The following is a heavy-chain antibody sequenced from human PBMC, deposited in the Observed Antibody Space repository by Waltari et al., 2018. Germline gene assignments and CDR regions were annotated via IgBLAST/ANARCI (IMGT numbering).Heavy chain of an antibody. CDR3: ARGKQQLFGN. CDR2: INHSGST. D-gene: IGHD6-13*01. V-gene: IGHV4-34*01. CDR1: GGSFSGYY. J-gene: IGHJ4*02. Sequence: QVQLQQWGAGLLKPSETLSLTCAVYGGSFSGYYWSWIRQPPGKGLEWIGEINHSGSTNYNPYLKSRVTISVDTSKNQFSLKLSSVTAADTAVYYCARGKQQLFGNWGQGTLVTVYS.